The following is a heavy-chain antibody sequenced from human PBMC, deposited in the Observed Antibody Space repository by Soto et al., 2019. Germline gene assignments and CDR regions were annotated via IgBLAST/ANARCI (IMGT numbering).Heavy chain of an antibody. CDR3: AKNGLDNSPSAIDS. D-gene: IGHD2-8*01. Sequence: GGSLRLSCAASGFTFRNNVLSWVRQSPGKGLDWVSGITGSGRDTYYADSVKGRFTISRDNSKNMVFLQMNSLRAEDTALYYCAKNGLDNSPSAIDSWGPGTLVTVSS. V-gene: IGHV3-23*01. CDR1: GFTFRNNV. CDR2: ITGSGRDT. J-gene: IGHJ4*02.